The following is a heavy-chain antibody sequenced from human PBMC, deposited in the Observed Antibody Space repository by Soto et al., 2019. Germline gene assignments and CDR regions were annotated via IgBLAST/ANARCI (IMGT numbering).Heavy chain of an antibody. J-gene: IGHJ6*02. V-gene: IGHV4-59*01. Sequence: SETLSLTCTVSGGSISSYYWSWIRQPPGKGLEWIGYIYYSGSTNYNPSLKSRVTISVDTSKNQFSLKLSSVTAADTAVYYCARANYDFWSGSAWVGMDVWGQGTTVTVSS. D-gene: IGHD3-3*01. CDR1: GGSISSYY. CDR2: IYYSGST. CDR3: ARANYDFWSGSAWVGMDV.